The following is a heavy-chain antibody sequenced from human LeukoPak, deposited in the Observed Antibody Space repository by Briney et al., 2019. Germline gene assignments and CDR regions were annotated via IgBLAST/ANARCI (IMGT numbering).Heavy chain of an antibody. CDR3: ANPKGYYDSSALIGGY. J-gene: IGHJ4*02. CDR2: IRYDGSNK. CDR1: GFTFSSYG. D-gene: IGHD3-22*01. V-gene: IGHV3-30*02. Sequence: GGSLRLSCAASGFTFSSYGMHWLRQAPGKGLEGVAFIRYDGSNKYYADSVKGRFTISRDNSKNTLYLQMNSLRAEDTAVYYCANPKGYYDSSALIGGYWGQGTLVTVSS.